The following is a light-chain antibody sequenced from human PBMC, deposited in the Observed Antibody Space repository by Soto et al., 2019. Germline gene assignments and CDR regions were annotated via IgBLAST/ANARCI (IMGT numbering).Light chain of an antibody. CDR1: SSDVGGYNY. J-gene: IGLJ1*01. CDR3: SSYAGSSNV. V-gene: IGLV2-14*01. Sequence: QSVLTQPASVSGSPGQSITISCTGTSSDVGGYNYVSWYQLHPGKAPKLILYEVTNRPSGVSDRFSGSKSGNTASLTISGLQAEDEADYYCSSYAGSSNVFGTGTKVTVL. CDR2: EVT.